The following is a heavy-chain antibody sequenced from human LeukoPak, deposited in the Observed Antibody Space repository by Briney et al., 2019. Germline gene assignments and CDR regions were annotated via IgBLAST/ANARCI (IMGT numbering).Heavy chain of an antibody. CDR2: ISSSGSTI. CDR1: GFTFSVAA. V-gene: IGHV3-48*03. CDR3: ARDGYRENDY. Sequence: GGSLRLSCAASGFTFSVAAMTWVRQAPGKGLEWVSYISSSGSTIYYADSVKGRFTISRDNAKNSLYLQMNSLRAEDTAVYYCARDGYRENDYWGQGTLVTVSS. J-gene: IGHJ4*02. D-gene: IGHD5-12*01.